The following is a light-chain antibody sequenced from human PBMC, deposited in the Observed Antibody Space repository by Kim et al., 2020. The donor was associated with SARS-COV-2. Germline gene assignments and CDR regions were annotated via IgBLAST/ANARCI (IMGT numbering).Light chain of an antibody. V-gene: IGKV3-20*01. Sequence: APGESAPLSCRASHIISSSYLAWYQQKPGQAPNVLIYGASSRATGIPDRFSGSGSGTDFTLTISRLEPEDFAVYYCQQYGSSPPTFGQGTKVDIK. CDR2: GAS. J-gene: IGKJ1*01. CDR1: HIISSSY. CDR3: QQYGSSPPT.